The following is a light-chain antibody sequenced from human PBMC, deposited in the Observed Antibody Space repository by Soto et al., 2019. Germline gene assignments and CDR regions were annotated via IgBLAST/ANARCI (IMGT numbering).Light chain of an antibody. CDR1: QSVSSY. CDR3: QQYYNWPRT. CDR2: DAS. V-gene: IGKV3-11*01. J-gene: IGKJ1*01. Sequence: EIVLTQSPATLSLSPGERATLSCRASQSVSSYLAWYQQKPGQAPRLLIYDASNRDTGIPARFSGSGSGTDFTLTLSRLEPEDFSVYYCQQYYNWPRTFGQGTKVDIK.